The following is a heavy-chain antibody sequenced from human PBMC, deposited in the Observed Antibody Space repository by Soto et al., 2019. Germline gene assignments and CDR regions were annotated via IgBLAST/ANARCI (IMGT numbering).Heavy chain of an antibody. J-gene: IGHJ4*02. V-gene: IGHV1-69*01. CDR1: GVTFSSET. CDR2: IIPLFGTA. Sequence: QVQLVQSGADVKKPGSSVKVSYQASGVTFSSETLGWVRQAPGQGLEWVGGIIPLFGTASYAQKFQGRVTITADESTSTVYMELSRLRSDDTAVYFCATELGENPASPFDAWGQGTLVTVSS. D-gene: IGHD3-10*01. CDR3: ATELGENPASPFDA.